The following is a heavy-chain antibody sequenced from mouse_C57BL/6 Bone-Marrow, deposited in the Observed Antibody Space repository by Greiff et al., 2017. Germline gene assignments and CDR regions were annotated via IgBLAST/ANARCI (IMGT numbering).Heavy chain of an antibody. J-gene: IGHJ4*01. D-gene: IGHD1-1*01. CDR1: GYTFTSYW. CDR3: ARDYYGSSYEAMDY. CDR2: INPSNGGT. V-gene: IGHV1-53*01. Sequence: QVHVKQSGTELVKPGASVKLSCKASGYTFTSYWMHWVKQRPGQGLEWIGNINPSNGGTNYNEKFKSKATLTVDKSSSTAYMQLSSLTSEDSAVYYCARDYYGSSYEAMDYWGQGTSVTVSS.